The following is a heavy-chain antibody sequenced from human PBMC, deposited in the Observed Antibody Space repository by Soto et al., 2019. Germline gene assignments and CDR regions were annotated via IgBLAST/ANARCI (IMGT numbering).Heavy chain of an antibody. CDR2: IIPIFGTA. Sequence: ASVKVSCKAPGGTFSSYAISWVRQAPGQGLEWMGGIIPIFGTANYAQKFQGRVTITADESTSTAYMELSSLRSEDTAVYYCARAKVAYSSGRYYYCGMDVWGQGTTVTVSS. CDR3: ARAKVAYSSGRYYYCGMDV. J-gene: IGHJ6*02. V-gene: IGHV1-69*13. D-gene: IGHD6-19*01. CDR1: GGTFSSYA.